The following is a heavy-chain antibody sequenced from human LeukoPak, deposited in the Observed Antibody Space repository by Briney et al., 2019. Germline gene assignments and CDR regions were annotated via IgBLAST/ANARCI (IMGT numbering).Heavy chain of an antibody. CDR2: IYSSGST. CDR3: ARGGGIVATISSAFDY. Sequence: SETLSLTCTVSIDSMFGYFWSWIRQPPGKTLEWIGSIYSSGSTYYNPSLKSRVIIIIDTPKNHFSLTLSSVTAADTAVYYCARGGGIVATISSAFDYWGQGTLVTVSS. J-gene: IGHJ4*02. D-gene: IGHD5-12*01. CDR1: IDSMFGYF. V-gene: IGHV4-59*12.